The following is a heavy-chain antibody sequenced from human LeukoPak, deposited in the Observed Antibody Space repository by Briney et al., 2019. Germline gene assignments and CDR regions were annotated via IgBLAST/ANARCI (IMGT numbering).Heavy chain of an antibody. J-gene: IGHJ4*02. CDR3: ARDIQYGDYDGTFDY. CDR2: INHSGGST. D-gene: IGHD5-12*01. CDR1: GHTFTRYY. V-gene: IGHV1-46*01. Sequence: ASVKVSCKASGHTFTRYYMHWVRQAPGQGLEWMGIINHSGGSTNYAQDFQGRVTMTRDMSTSTVYMELSSLRFEDTAVYYCARDIQYGDYDGTFDYWGQGTLVTVSS.